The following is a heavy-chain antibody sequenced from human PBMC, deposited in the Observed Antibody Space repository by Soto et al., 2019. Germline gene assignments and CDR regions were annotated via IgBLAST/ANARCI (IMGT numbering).Heavy chain of an antibody. J-gene: IGHJ4*02. D-gene: IGHD1-7*01. CDR1: GASFTSNDW. CDR2: IYRTGST. V-gene: IGHV4-4*02. Sequence: QVQLQESGPGLVKPSGTLSLTCAVSGASFTSNDWWTWVRQPPGRGLEWIGEIYRTGSTNYNPSLKGRVTISLDKSENQLSLKVTSLTAADTAVYYGASRDPGTSVDYWGQGTLVTVSS. CDR3: ASRDPGTSVDY.